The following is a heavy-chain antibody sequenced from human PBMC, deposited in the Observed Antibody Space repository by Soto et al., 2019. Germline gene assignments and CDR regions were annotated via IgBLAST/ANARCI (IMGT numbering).Heavy chain of an antibody. V-gene: IGHV4-34*01. CDR2: GHHSGST. CDR1: GGSFSGYY. J-gene: IGHJ4*02. CDR3: ARGCKSPCNAGINFDN. D-gene: IGHD1-1*01. Sequence: QVQLQQWGAGLLKPSETLSLTCAVYGGSFSGYYWSWIRQPPGKGLEWIGEGHHSGSTNYNPSLKGRVTISVATSKNQFSLRLSSVTAADTAVYYCARGCKSPCNAGINFDNWGQGILVTVSS.